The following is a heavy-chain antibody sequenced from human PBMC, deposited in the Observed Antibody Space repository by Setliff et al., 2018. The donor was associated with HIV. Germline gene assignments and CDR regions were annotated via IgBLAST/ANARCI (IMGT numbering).Heavy chain of an antibody. V-gene: IGHV4-39*07. CDR3: ARDWGGPLDY. Sequence: PSETLSLTCSVSGGSIDNNKYYWTWIRQPPGKGLEWTGSIYHTGRTYYNRSLESRLTISIDTSKNQFSLKLSSVTAADTAVYYCARDWGGPLDYWGQGTLVTVSS. CDR2: IYHTGRT. D-gene: IGHD7-27*01. J-gene: IGHJ4*02. CDR1: GGSIDNNKYY.